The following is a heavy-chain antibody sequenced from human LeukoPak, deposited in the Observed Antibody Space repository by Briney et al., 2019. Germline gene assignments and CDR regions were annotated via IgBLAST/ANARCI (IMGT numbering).Heavy chain of an antibody. Sequence: VKPSETLSLTCPVSGGSISSYYWSWIRPPPGKGLEWIGYIYYSGSTNYNPSLKSRVTISVDTSKNQFSLKLSSVTAADTAVYYCARGSTRDKFDPWGQGTLVTVSS. D-gene: IGHD2-15*01. CDR2: IYYSGST. CDR3: ARGSTRDKFDP. V-gene: IGHV4-59*01. CDR1: GGSISSYY. J-gene: IGHJ5*02.